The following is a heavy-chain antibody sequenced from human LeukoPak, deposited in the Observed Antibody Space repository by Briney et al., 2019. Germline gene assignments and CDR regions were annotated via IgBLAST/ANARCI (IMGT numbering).Heavy chain of an antibody. CDR2: INHSGST. D-gene: IGHD3-22*01. CDR3: ASRISPDYYDSSGNYYYYGMDV. J-gene: IGHJ6*02. V-gene: IGHV4-34*01. Sequence: SETLSLTCAVYGGSFSGYYWSWIRQPPGKGLEWIGEINHSGSTNYNPSLKSRVTISVDTSKNQFSLKLSSVTAAGTAVYYCASRISPDYYDSSGNYYYYGMDVWGQGTTVTVSS. CDR1: GGSFSGYY.